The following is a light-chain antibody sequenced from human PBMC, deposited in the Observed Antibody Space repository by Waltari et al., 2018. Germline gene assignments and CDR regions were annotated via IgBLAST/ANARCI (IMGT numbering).Light chain of an antibody. V-gene: IGLV2-14*03. CDR3: SSFTRTNSWV. J-gene: IGLJ3*02. Sequence: HSALAQPASVSGSPGQSITISCTVTSSDVGAYNYVSWYQQHPGKAPRLMIYDVNNRPSGVSNRFSGSKSGNTASLTISGLQAEDEADYYCSSFTRTNSWVFGGGTKVTVL. CDR2: DVN. CDR1: SSDVGAYNY.